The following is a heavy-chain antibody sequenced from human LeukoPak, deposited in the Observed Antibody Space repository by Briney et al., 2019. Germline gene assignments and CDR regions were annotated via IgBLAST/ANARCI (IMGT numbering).Heavy chain of an antibody. Sequence: SETLSLTCAVSGGSISSGGYSWSWIRQPPGKGLEWIGYIYHSGSTYYNPSLKSRVTISVDRSKNQFSLRLSSVTAADTAVYYCARSGGDRVEMPTIIDYWGQGTLVTVSS. CDR2: IYHSGST. CDR3: ARSGGDRVEMPTIIDY. CDR1: GGSISSGGYS. V-gene: IGHV4-30-2*02. D-gene: IGHD5-24*01. J-gene: IGHJ4*02.